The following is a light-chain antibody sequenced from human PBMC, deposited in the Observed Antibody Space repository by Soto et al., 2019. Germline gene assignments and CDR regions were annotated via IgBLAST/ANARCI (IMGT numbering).Light chain of an antibody. CDR2: PAS. CDR1: QGISSY. CDR3: LQHYSYPWT. Sequence: IQLTQSPSFLSASVLDTFTLTFRASQGISSYLAWYQQKPGKAPKLLIYPASTLQSGVPSRISGSGSGTEFTLTISSLQPEDFATYSCLQHYSYPWTFGQGTKVDIK. J-gene: IGKJ1*01. V-gene: IGKV1-9*01.